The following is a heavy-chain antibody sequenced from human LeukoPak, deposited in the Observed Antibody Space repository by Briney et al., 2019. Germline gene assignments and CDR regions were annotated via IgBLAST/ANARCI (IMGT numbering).Heavy chain of an antibody. J-gene: IGHJ4*02. CDR3: ARAHTDYNILTGYYEFDY. V-gene: IGHV1-2*02. CDR1: GYTFTGYY. Sequence: ASVKVSCKASGYTFTGYYMHWVRQAPGQGLEWMGWINPNSGGTGYAQKFQGRVTMTRNTSISTAYMELSSLRSEDTAVYYCARAHTDYNILTGYYEFDYWGQGTLVTVSS. CDR2: INPNSGGT. D-gene: IGHD3-9*01.